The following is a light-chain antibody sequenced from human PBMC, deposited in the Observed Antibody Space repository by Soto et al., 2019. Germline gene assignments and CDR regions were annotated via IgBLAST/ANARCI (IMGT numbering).Light chain of an antibody. CDR2: KAS. J-gene: IGKJ2*02. V-gene: IGKV1-5*03. Sequence: IQMTQSNSTLSASVGDRVTITCRASQTIDSWLAWYQQRPGKPPNLLIYKASTLASGVPSRFSGSGSGTEFTLTINSLQPDDFATYYCQQYHIYSGTFG. CDR3: QQYHIYSGT. CDR1: QTIDSW.